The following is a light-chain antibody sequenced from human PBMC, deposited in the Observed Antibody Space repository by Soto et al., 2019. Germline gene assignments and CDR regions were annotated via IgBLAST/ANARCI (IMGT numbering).Light chain of an antibody. J-gene: IGKJ1*01. CDR3: QQYNSSSQT. Sequence: DIQMTQSPSTLSGSVGDRVTITFRATQTISSWLAWYQQKPGKAPKPLIYKASSLESGVPSRFSGSGSGTEFTLTISSLQPDDFATYYCQQYNSSSQTFGQGTKVDIK. V-gene: IGKV1-5*03. CDR1: QTISSW. CDR2: KAS.